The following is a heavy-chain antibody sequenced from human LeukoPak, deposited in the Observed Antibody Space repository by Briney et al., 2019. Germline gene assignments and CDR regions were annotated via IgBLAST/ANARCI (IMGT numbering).Heavy chain of an antibody. CDR1: GGSFSSSNW. Sequence: SETLSLTCAVYGGSFSSSNWWSWVRQPPGKGLEWIGEIYHSGSTNYNPSLKSRVTISVDKSKNQFSLKLSSVTAADTAVYYCARDLFDSSGYYFDYWGQGTLVTVSS. V-gene: IGHV4-4*02. CDR2: IYHSGST. J-gene: IGHJ4*02. D-gene: IGHD3-22*01. CDR3: ARDLFDSSGYYFDY.